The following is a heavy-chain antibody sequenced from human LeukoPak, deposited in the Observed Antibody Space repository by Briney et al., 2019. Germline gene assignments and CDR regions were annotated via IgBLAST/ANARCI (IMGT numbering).Heavy chain of an antibody. J-gene: IGHJ4*02. CDR2: IWYDGSNK. D-gene: IGHD6-19*01. Sequence: GGSLGLSCAASGFTFSSYGMHWVRQAPGKGLEWVAVIWYDGSNKYYADSVKGRFTISRDNSKNTLYLQMNSLRAEDTAVYYCARSPYSSGWYSSLDYWGQGTLVTVS. CDR3: ARSPYSSGWYSSLDY. CDR1: GFTFSSYG. V-gene: IGHV3-33*01.